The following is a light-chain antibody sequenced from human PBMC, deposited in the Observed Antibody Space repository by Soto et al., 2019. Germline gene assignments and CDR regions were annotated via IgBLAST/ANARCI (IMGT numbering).Light chain of an antibody. CDR3: QQSYSIPL. V-gene: IGKV1-39*01. CDR1: QSXXXY. Sequence: DIQMTQSPSSLSASVGDRVTITCRASQSXXXYLNWYQQKPGKAPKLLIYAASSLQSGVPSRFSXSXSXTXXXXTXXSLQPEDFATYYCQQSYSIPLFGPGTNVDIK. CDR2: AAS. J-gene: IGKJ3*01.